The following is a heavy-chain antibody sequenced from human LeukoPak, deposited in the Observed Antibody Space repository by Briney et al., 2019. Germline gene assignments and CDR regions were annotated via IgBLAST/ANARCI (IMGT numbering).Heavy chain of an antibody. J-gene: IGHJ5*02. CDR3: AKDPTGTPFYNWFDP. CDR1: GFTFSSYA. D-gene: IGHD1-1*01. V-gene: IGHV3-23*01. Sequence: GGSLRLSCAASGFTFSSYAMSWVRQAPGKGLEWVSANSGSGGSTYYADSVKGRFTISRDNSKNTLYLQMNSLRAEDTAVYYCAKDPTGTPFYNWFDPWGQGTLVTVSS. CDR2: NSGSGGST.